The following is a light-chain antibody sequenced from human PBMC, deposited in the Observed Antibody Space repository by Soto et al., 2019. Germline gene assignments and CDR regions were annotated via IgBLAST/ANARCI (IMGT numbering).Light chain of an antibody. J-gene: IGLJ1*01. CDR2: EVS. CDR1: SSDVGGYNY. V-gene: IGLV2-8*01. Sequence: QSVLTQPPSASGSPGQSVTISCTGTSSDVGGYNYVSWYQQHPGKAPKLMIYEVSKRPSGVPDRFSGSKSGNTASLTVSGLQAEDEADYYCSSYAGNKNVVGTG. CDR3: SSYAGNKNV.